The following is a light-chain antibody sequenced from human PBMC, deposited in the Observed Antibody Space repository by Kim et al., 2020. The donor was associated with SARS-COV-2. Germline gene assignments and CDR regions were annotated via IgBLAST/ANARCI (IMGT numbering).Light chain of an antibody. CDR3: QAWDSSTVV. J-gene: IGLJ3*02. CDR1: RLGFKY. V-gene: IGLV3-1*01. CDR2: QDS. Sequence: SYELTQPPSVSVFPGQTASITCSGDRLGFKYIWWFQQRPGQSPVLVIHQDSKRPLGIPERFSGSNSGTTATLTISGTQAMDEADYYCQAWDSSTVVFG.